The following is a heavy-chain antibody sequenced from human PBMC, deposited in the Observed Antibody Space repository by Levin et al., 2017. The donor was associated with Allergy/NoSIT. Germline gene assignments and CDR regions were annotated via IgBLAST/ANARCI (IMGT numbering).Heavy chain of an antibody. CDR1: GDSISSRSYY. J-gene: IGHJ5*02. V-gene: IGHV4-39*01. Sequence: SETLSLTCTVSGDSISSRSYYWGWIRQPPGKGMEWIASIYYSGSTYYNPSLKSRVTMAVDTSKNQFSLKLSSVTAADTAMYHCARHGIVVAGTPHIFDPWGQGTLVTVSS. CDR2: IYYSGST. CDR3: ARHGIVVAGTPHIFDP. D-gene: IGHD6-13*01.